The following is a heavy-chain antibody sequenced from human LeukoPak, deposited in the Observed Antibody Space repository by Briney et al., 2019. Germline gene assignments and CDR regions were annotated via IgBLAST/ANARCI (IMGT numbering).Heavy chain of an antibody. CDR3: ARGSPNFGIVVVPAARRRNWFDP. J-gene: IGHJ5*02. Sequence: SETLSLTCAVYGGSFSGYYWSWIRQPPGKGLEWIGEINHSGSTNYNPSLKSRVTISVDTSKNQFSLKLSSVTAADTAVYYCARGSPNFGIVVVPAARRRNWFDPWGQGTLVTVSS. CDR1: GGSFSGYY. V-gene: IGHV4-34*01. CDR2: INHSGST. D-gene: IGHD2-2*01.